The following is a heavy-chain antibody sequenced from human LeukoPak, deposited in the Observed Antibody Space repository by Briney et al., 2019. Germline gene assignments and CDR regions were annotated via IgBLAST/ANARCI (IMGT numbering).Heavy chain of an antibody. V-gene: IGHV4-59*01. D-gene: IGHD5-12*01. Sequence: SETLSLTCTVSGGSISSYYWSWIRQPPGKGLEWIGYIYYSGSTNYNPSLKSRVTISVDTSKNQFSLKLSSVTAADTAVYYCARVSIVATNCFDYWGQGTLVTVSS. J-gene: IGHJ4*02. CDR2: IYYSGST. CDR3: ARVSIVATNCFDY. CDR1: GGSISSYY.